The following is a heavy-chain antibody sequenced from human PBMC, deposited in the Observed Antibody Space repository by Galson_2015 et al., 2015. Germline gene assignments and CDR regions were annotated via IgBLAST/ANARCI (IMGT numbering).Heavy chain of an antibody. V-gene: IGHV3-30-3*01. J-gene: IGHJ4*02. Sequence: SLRLSCAASGFTFSSYAMHWVRQAPGKGLEWVAVISYDGSNKYYADSVKGRFTISRDNPKNTLYLQMNSLRAEDTAVYYCARGGESSSWYAPYYFDYWGQGTLVTVSS. D-gene: IGHD6-13*01. CDR3: ARGGESSSWYAPYYFDY. CDR2: ISYDGSNK. CDR1: GFTFSSYA.